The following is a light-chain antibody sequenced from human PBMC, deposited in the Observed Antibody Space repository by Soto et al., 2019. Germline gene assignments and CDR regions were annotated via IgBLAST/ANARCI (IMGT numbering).Light chain of an antibody. CDR1: QAIRND. V-gene: IGKV1-17*01. J-gene: IGKJ1*01. CDR3: LQHNTYPRT. CDR2: AAS. Sequence: DIQMTQSPSSLSASVGDRVTITCRASQAIRNDLGWYQQKPAKAPKRLIYAASSLQSGVPSRFSGSGSGTEFTLTISSLQPEDSATYFCLQHNTYPRTFGQGTKVDSK.